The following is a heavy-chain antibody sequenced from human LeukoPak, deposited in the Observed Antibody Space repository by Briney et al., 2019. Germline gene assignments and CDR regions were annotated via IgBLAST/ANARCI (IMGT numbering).Heavy chain of an antibody. CDR3: ARHPAGVTTVTTTPFDP. D-gene: IGHD4-17*01. J-gene: IGHJ5*02. V-gene: IGHV4-39*01. CDR2: IYYSGGT. Sequence: SETLSLTCTVSGGSISSSSYYWGWIRQPPGKGLEWIGSIYYSGGTYYNPSLKSRVTISVDTSKNQFSLKLSSVTAADTAVYYCARHPAGVTTVTTTPFDPWGQGTLVTVSS. CDR1: GGSISSSSYY.